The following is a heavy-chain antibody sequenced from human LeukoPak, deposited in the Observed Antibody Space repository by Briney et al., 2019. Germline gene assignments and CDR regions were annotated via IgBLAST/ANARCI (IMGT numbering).Heavy chain of an antibody. D-gene: IGHD1-26*01. V-gene: IGHV3-74*01. CDR2: INSDGSST. Sequence: PGGSLRLSCEVFGLTVRSNYMSWVRQAPGKGLVWVSRINSDGSSTSYADSVKGRFTISRDNAKNTLYLQMNSLRVEDTALYYCARESLVDYNFYYMDVWGKGTTVTVSS. CDR3: ARESLVDYNFYYMDV. J-gene: IGHJ6*03. CDR1: GLTVRSNY.